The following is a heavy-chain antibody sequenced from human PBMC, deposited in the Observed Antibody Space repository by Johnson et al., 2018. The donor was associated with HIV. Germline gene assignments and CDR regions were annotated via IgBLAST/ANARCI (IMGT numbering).Heavy chain of an antibody. CDR2: IRYDGSNK. CDR3: AKGRWGATTGGPFDI. Sequence: QMLLVESGGGVVQPGGSLRLSCAASGFTFSSYGMHWVRQAPGKGLEGVAFIRYDGSNKYYADSVKGRFPISRDNSKNTLYLQMNSLRAEDTAVYYCAKGRWGATTGGPFDIWGQGTMVTVSS. CDR1: GFTFSSYG. D-gene: IGHD1-26*01. J-gene: IGHJ3*02. V-gene: IGHV3-30*02.